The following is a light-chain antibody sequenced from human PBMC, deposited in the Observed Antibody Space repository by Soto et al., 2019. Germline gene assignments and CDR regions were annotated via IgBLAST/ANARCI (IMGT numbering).Light chain of an antibody. CDR1: SSDVGNYNL. V-gene: IGLV2-23*01. CDR3: CSYAGSSTLV. Sequence: QSALTQPASVSGSPGQSITLSCTGTSSDVGNYNLVSWYQQHPGKAPKLMIYEGSKRPSGISNRFSGSKSGNTASLTISGLQAEDEADYYCCSYAGSSTLVFGGGTKVTVL. CDR2: EGS. J-gene: IGLJ2*01.